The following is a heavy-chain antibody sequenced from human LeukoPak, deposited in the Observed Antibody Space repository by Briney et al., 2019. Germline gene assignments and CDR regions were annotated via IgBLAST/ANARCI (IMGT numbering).Heavy chain of an antibody. J-gene: IGHJ4*02. CDR2: ISYSGST. D-gene: IGHD1-14*01. V-gene: IGHV4-59*08. CDR3: ARRTAITPGGFDY. CDR1: GGSIRSYD. Sequence: SETLSLTCTVSGGSIRSYDWSWIRQPPGKGLDYIAYISYSGSTNYNPSLKSRVIISVDTSKNHFSLTLNSATAADTAVFYFARRTAITPGGFDYWGRGRLVTVSS.